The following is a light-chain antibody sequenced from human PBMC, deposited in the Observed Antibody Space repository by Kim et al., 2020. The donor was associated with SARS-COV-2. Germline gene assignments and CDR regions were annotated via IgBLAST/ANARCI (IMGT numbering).Light chain of an antibody. CDR3: QQRSNRPPLT. Sequence: SPGERATHSCRASQSVDNYLAWYQQKPGQSPRLLISDASNRAAGIPARFRGSGSGTDFTLIISSVEPEDYAVYYCQQRSNRPPLTFGGGTKVDIK. J-gene: IGKJ4*01. CDR1: QSVDNY. CDR2: DAS. V-gene: IGKV3-11*01.